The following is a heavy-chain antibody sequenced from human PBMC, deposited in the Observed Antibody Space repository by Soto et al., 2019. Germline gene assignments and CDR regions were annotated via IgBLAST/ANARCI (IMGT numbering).Heavy chain of an antibody. CDR3: ARGLGLGDY. V-gene: IGHV1-46*01. J-gene: IGHJ4*02. Sequence: QVQLVQSGAEVKKPGASVKLSCKASGYTFTSYYIHWVRQATGQGLEWIGIINPNGGSTNYAHNFKGRRTVTRDTSTATVYMELGALTSEDTAVYYCARGLGLGDYWGQGTLVTVSS. D-gene: IGHD3-9*01. CDR1: GYTFTSYY. CDR2: INPNGGST.